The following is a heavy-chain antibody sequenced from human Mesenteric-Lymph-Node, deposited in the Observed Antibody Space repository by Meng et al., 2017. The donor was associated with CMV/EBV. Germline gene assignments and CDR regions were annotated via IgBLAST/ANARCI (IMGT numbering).Heavy chain of an antibody. J-gene: IGHJ4*02. CDR2: IFHSGIS. V-gene: IGHV4-38-2*02. Sequence: SEILSLTCSVSDYSISSGFFWGWIRRPPGRGLEWIGSIFHSGISYSNPSLKSRLTMSVDTSMNHFSLRLTSVTAADTAIYYCARTDYFDYWGPGTLVTVSS. CDR1: DYSISSGFF. CDR3: ARTDYFDY.